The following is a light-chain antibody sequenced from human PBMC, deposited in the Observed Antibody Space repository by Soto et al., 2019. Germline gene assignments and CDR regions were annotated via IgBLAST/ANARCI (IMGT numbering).Light chain of an antibody. CDR3: VQCAHWPPT. V-gene: IGKV2-30*01. J-gene: IGKJ1*01. CDR1: QSLVNTDGDTN. Sequence: DVVMTQSPLSLSVTLGQAASISCRSSQSLVNTDGDTNLNWFQQRPGQSPRRLIYRVSNRDFGVPDRFSASGSGTEFALKTSRLEADDVGVYYCVQCAHWPPTFGQGTKVEIK. CDR2: RVS.